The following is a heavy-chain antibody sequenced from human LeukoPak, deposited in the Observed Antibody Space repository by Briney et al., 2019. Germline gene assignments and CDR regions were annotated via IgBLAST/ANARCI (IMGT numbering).Heavy chain of an antibody. CDR3: ARAPPIVGATTVTLIYYGMDV. CDR2: INHSGST. CDR1: GGSFSGYY. V-gene: IGHV4-34*01. D-gene: IGHD1-26*01. J-gene: IGHJ6*02. Sequence: SETLSLTCAVYGGSFSGYYWSWIRQPPGKGLEWIGEINHSGSTNYNPSLKSRVTISVDTSKNQFSLKLSFVTAADTAVYYCARAPPIVGATTVTLIYYGMDVWGQGTTVTVSS.